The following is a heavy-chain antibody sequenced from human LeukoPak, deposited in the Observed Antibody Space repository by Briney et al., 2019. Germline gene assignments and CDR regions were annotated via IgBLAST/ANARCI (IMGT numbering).Heavy chain of an antibody. CDR3: ARINARGSGYSNAFDI. CDR1: GGSISSSSYY. Sequence: SETLSLTCTVSGGSISSSSYYWGWIRQPPGKGLEWIGSIYYSGSTYYNPSLKRRVTISLDTSKNQFSLKLSSVTAADTAVYYCARINARGSGYSNAFDIWSQGTMVTVSS. V-gene: IGHV4-39*07. CDR2: IYYSGST. D-gene: IGHD3-10*01. J-gene: IGHJ3*02.